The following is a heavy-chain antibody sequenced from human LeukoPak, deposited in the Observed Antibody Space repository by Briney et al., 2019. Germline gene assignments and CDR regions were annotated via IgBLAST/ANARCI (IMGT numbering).Heavy chain of an antibody. Sequence: GESMTLSCAASGCTFSSYAMHSIRQEPGRGLEYVSAISSNGGSTYYANSVKGRFTITRANSKNTLYFQMGRLTAEDTAVYYCATVIAAAGTFYWGQGTLVTVSS. CDR1: GCTFSSYA. J-gene: IGHJ4*02. CDR2: ISSNGGST. D-gene: IGHD6-13*01. V-gene: IGHV3-64*01. CDR3: ATVIAAAGTFY.